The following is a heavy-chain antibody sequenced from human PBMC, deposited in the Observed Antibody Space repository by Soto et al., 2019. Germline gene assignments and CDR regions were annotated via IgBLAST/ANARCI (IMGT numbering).Heavy chain of an antibody. Sequence: QVQLVQSGAEVKKPGSSVKVSCKASGGTFSSYAISWVRQAPGQGLEWMGGIIPIFGTANYAQKFQGRGTITADESTSTAYMELSSLRSEDTAVYYCARGPRGVTEGYFDYWGQGTLVTVSS. D-gene: IGHD3-10*01. V-gene: IGHV1-69*12. J-gene: IGHJ4*02. CDR2: IIPIFGTA. CDR3: ARGPRGVTEGYFDY. CDR1: GGTFSSYA.